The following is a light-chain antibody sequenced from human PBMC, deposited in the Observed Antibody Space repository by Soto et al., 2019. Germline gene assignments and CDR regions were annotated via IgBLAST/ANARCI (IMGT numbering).Light chain of an antibody. J-gene: IGLJ2*01. Sequence: QSVLTQPPSVSGAPGQRVTISCTGSRSNIGAGYAVHWYQQLPGTAPKPLIYDNTNRPSGVPDRFSASESGTSASLAITGLQSEDEADYYCQSYDNSLSASVFGGGTKLTVL. V-gene: IGLV1-40*01. CDR3: QSYDNSLSASV. CDR1: RSNIGAGYA. CDR2: DNT.